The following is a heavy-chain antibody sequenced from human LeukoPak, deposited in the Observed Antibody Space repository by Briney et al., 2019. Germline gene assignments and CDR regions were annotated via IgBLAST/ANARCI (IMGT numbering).Heavy chain of an antibody. Sequence: GASVKVSCKASGYTFTGYYIHWVRQAPGQGLEWMGCIKPNSGGTKYAQTFQGRVTMTGDTSINTAYMELSRLTYDDTAVYYCAGLPRYNWNEPLDYWGQGTLVTVSS. CDR2: IKPNSGGT. J-gene: IGHJ4*02. D-gene: IGHD1-20*01. CDR3: AGLPRYNWNEPLDY. V-gene: IGHV1-2*02. CDR1: GYTFTGYY.